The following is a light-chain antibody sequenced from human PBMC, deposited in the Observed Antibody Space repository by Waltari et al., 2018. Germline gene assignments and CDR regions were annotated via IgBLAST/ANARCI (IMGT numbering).Light chain of an antibody. CDR3: SSYTTRSTLGGV. J-gene: IGLJ3*02. CDR2: DVN. V-gene: IGLV2-14*03. CDR1: SSDLGFYNY. Sequence: QSALTQPASVSRSPGQPITISCTGTSSDLGFYNYVPRYQQHPGKAPKVIIYDVNKRPSGVSHRFSGSKSGNTASLTVSGLQDEDEADYYCSSYTTRSTLGGVFGGGTKLTVL.